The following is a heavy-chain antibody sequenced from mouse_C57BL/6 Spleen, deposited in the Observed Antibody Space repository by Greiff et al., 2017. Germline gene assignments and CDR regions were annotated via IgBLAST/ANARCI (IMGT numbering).Heavy chain of an antibody. V-gene: IGHV1-15*01. CDR3: TRAPTIVLFDY. CDR2: IDPETGGT. Sequence: QVQLKESGAELVRPGASVTLSCKASGYTFTDYEMHWVKQTPVHGLEWIGAIDPETGGTAYNQKFKGKVILTADKSSSTAYMELRSLTSEDSAVYYCTRAPTIVLFDYWDQGTTLTVSS. J-gene: IGHJ2*01. CDR1: GYTFTDYE. D-gene: IGHD2-12*01.